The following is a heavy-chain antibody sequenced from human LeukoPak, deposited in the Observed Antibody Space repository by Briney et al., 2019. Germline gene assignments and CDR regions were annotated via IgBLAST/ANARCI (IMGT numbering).Heavy chain of an antibody. CDR3: ARDSRDSSGYYYYYYGMDV. D-gene: IGHD3-22*01. J-gene: IGHJ6*02. CDR2: IRSSSSTI. V-gene: IGHV3-48*01. CDR1: GFTFSSYS. Sequence: GSLRLSCAAPGFTFSSYSMNWVRQAPGKGLEWVSYIRSSSSTIYYADSVKGRFTISRDNAKNSLYLQMNSLRAEDTAVYYCARDSRDSSGYYYYYYGMDVWGQGTTVTVSS.